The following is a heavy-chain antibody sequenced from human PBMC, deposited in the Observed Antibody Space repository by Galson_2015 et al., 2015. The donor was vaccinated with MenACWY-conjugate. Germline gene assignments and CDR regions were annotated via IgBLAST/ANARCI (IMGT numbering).Heavy chain of an antibody. D-gene: IGHD6-19*01. V-gene: IGHV3-15*01. Sequence: SLRLSCAVSGFIVSNAWMSWVRQAPGKGLEWIGRIKSKIEGGTIDYAAPVKGRFTISRDDSKNTLYLEMTTLKTEDTAVYYCTQNGAVAGPGAYFDSWGQGILVTVSS. CDR1: GFIVSNAW. CDR3: TQNGAVAGPGAYFDS. CDR2: IKSKIEGGTI. J-gene: IGHJ4*02.